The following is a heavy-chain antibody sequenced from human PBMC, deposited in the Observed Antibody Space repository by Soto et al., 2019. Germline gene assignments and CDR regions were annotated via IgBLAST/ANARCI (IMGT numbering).Heavy chain of an antibody. CDR2: IDLSGTTT. V-gene: IGHV3-23*03. CDR1: GFSFSDYS. Sequence: EVQLLESGGDLVQPGGSLRLSCVASGFSFSDYSMNWVRXXXXXXXXGVSFIDLSGTTTYYRDSVKGRFTISKDRSMNTVYLQMNSLRVEDAGVYYCAKDRVPDGIYSFDYWGQGVLVTVSS. CDR3: AKDRVPDGIYSFDY. D-gene: IGHD2-15*01. J-gene: IGHJ4*02.